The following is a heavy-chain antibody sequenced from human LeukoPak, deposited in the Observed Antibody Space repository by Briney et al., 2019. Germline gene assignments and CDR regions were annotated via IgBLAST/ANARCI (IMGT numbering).Heavy chain of an antibody. J-gene: IGHJ4*02. V-gene: IGHV3-30-3*02. D-gene: IGHD3-22*01. CDR2: ISYDGSNK. Sequence: GGSLRLSCAASGFTFSSYAMHWVRQAPGKGLEWVAVISYDGSNKYYADSVKGRFTISRDNSKNTLYLQMNSLRAEDTAVYYCAKRPNYYDSSGSGYYFDYWGQGTLVTVSS. CDR1: GFTFSSYA. CDR3: AKRPNYYDSSGSGYYFDY.